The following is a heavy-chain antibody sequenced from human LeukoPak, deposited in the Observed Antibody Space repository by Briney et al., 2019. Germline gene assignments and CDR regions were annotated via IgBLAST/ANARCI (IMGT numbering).Heavy chain of an antibody. CDR3: ARGGGILTGYYPYNWFDP. Sequence: GSSVKVSCKASGGTFSSYAISWVRQAPGQGLEWMGGIIPIFGTANYAQKFQGRVTITADESTSTAYMELSSLRSEDTAVYYCARGGGILTGYYPYNWFDPWGQGTLVTVSS. CDR2: IIPIFGTA. CDR1: GGTFSSYA. V-gene: IGHV1-69*01. D-gene: IGHD3-9*01. J-gene: IGHJ5*02.